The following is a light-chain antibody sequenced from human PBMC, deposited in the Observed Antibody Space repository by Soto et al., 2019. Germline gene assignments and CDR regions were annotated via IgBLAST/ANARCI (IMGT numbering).Light chain of an antibody. CDR1: SSDVGSYDL. V-gene: IGLV2-14*02. CDR3: SSYAGSNNLL. Sequence: QSALTQPASVSGSPGQSITISCTGTSSDVGSYDLVSWYQQHPGKAPKLMIYEDNKRPSGVSNRFSGSKSGSTASLTVSGLQAEDEADYYCSSYAGSNNLLFGGGTKLTVL. J-gene: IGLJ2*01. CDR2: EDN.